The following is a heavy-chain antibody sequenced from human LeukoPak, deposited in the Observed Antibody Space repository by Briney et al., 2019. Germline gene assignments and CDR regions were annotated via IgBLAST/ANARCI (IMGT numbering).Heavy chain of an antibody. D-gene: IGHD3-3*01. Sequence: GGSLRLSCAASGFTFSGSSLQWVRQASGKGLEWLGRIRGKPNSYAAAYAASVKSRFTISRDDSRNTAYLQMNSLKTEDTAVYYCTSNDFWSTYWGQGTLVTVSS. CDR1: GFTFSGSS. CDR2: IRGKPNSYAA. CDR3: TSNDFWSTY. V-gene: IGHV3-73*01. J-gene: IGHJ4*02.